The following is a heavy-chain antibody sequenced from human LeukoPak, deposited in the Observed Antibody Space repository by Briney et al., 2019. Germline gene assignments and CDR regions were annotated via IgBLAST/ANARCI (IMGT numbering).Heavy chain of an antibody. CDR3: ARGIVVVPAAMENNWFDP. V-gene: IGHV1-18*01. CDR1: GYTFTSYG. CDR2: ISAYNGNT. J-gene: IGHJ5*02. D-gene: IGHD2-2*01. Sequence: ASVKVSCKASGYTFTSYGIGWVRQAPGQGLEWMGWISAYNGNTNYAQKPQGRVTMTTDTSTSTAYMELRSLRSDNTAVYYCARGIVVVPAAMENNWFDPWGQGTLVTVSS.